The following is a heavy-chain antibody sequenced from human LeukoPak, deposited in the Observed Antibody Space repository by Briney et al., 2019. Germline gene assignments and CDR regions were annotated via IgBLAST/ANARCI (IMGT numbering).Heavy chain of an antibody. CDR3: ARVGYSSGFLPGAYYFDY. V-gene: IGHV4-34*01. D-gene: IGHD6-19*01. J-gene: IGHJ4*02. CDR1: GGSFSGYY. Sequence: SETLSLTCAVYGGSFSGYYWSWIRQPPGKGLEWIGEINHRGSTNYNPSLKSRVTISVDTSKNQFSLKLSSVTAADTAVYYCARVGYSSGFLPGAYYFDYWGQGTLVTVSS. CDR2: INHRGST.